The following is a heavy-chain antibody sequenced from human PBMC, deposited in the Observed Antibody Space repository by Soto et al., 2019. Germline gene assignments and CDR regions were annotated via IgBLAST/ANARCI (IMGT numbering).Heavy chain of an antibody. CDR2: IYYSGST. J-gene: IGHJ4*02. V-gene: IGHV4-59*08. D-gene: IGHD4-17*01. CDR3: ARVATTVTTNDC. Sequence: QVQLQESGPGLVKPSETLSLTCTVSDGSMNGYYWSWVRQPPGKGLEWIGYIYYSGSTNYNPSLKSRVPIPLDTSKKHFFLKLSSVTAADTAVYYCARVATTVTTNDCWGQGALVTVSS. CDR1: DGSMNGYY.